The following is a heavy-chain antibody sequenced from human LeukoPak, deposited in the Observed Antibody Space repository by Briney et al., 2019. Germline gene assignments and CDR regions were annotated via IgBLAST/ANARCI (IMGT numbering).Heavy chain of an antibody. CDR3: ARAGYYDSSASDY. Sequence: SETLSLTCAVYGGSFSGYYWSWIRQPPGKGLEWIGEINHSGSTNYNPSLKSRVTISVDTSKNQFSLKLSSVTAADTAVYYCARAGYYDSSASDYWGQGTLVTVSS. D-gene: IGHD3-22*01. J-gene: IGHJ4*02. V-gene: IGHV4-34*01. CDR1: GGSFSGYY. CDR2: INHSGST.